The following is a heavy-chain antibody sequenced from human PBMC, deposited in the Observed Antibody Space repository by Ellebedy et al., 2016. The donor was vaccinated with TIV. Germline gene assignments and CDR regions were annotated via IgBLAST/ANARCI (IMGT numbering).Heavy chain of an antibody. V-gene: IGHV3-23*01. CDR1: GFTFSDNA. CDR2: ITASGSR. CDR3: AGDAAGNGGKLDY. J-gene: IGHJ4*02. Sequence: GESLKISCAASGFTFSDNAMTWVRQAPGKGLEWVSAITASGSRHYADSVKGRFTISRDSSKNTLYLQMNSLRAEDTAVYYCAGDAAGNGGKLDYWGQGALVTVSS. D-gene: IGHD4-23*01.